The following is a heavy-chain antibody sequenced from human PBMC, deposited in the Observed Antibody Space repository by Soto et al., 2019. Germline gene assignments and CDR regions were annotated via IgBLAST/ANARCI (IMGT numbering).Heavy chain of an antibody. CDR2: ISGSGGST. J-gene: IGHJ4*02. CDR3: AKDQDCSSTSCYFDY. CDR1: GFTFSSYA. Sequence: GGSLRLSCAASGFTFSSYAMSWVRQAPGKGLEWVSAISGSGGSTYYADSVKGRFTISRDNSKNTLYLQMNSLRAEDTAVYYCAKDQDCSSTSCYFDYWGQGTLVTVSS. V-gene: IGHV3-23*01. D-gene: IGHD2-2*01.